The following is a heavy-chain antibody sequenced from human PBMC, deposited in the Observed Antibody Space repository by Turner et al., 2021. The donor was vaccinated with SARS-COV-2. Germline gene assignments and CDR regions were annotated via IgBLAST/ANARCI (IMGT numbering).Heavy chain of an antibody. CDR3: ARVGSYGRRDVDY. CDR2: IYSGGST. D-gene: IGHD5-18*01. J-gene: IGHJ4*02. CDR1: GFTVSSNY. Sequence: EVQLVESGGGLIQPGGSLRLSCAASGFTVSSNYMSWVRQARGKGLEWVSVIYSGGSTYYADSVKGRFTISRDNSKNTLYLQMNSLRAEDTAVYYCARVGSYGRRDVDYWGQGTLVTVSS. V-gene: IGHV3-53*01.